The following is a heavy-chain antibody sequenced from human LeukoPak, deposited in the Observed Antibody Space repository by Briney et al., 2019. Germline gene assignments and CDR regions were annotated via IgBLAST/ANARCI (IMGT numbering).Heavy chain of an antibody. D-gene: IGHD2-15*01. V-gene: IGHV3-23*01. J-gene: IGHJ4*02. Sequence: PGGSLRLSCAASGFTFSSYAMSWVRQAPGKGLEWVSAISGSGGSTYYADSVKGRFTISRDNAKNSLYLQINSLSAEDTAMYYCARGSGGDCYGQGTLVTVSS. CDR2: ISGSGGST. CDR1: GFTFSSYA. CDR3: ARGSGGDC.